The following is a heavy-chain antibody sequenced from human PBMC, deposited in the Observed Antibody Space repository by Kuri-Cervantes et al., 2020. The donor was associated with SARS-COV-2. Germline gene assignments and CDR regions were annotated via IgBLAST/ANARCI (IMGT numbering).Heavy chain of an antibody. CDR1: GYTFTSYD. D-gene: IGHD6-19*01. CDR3: ARGRLWPRLFGSGWYVLDY. J-gene: IGHJ4*02. V-gene: IGHV1-8*02. CDR2: MNPNSGNT. Sequence: ASVKVSCKASGYTFTSYDINWVRQATGQGLEWMGWMNPNSGNTGYAQKFQGRVTMTRNTSVSTAYMELSSLRSEDTAVYYCARGRLWPRLFGSGWYVLDYWGQGTLVTCAS.